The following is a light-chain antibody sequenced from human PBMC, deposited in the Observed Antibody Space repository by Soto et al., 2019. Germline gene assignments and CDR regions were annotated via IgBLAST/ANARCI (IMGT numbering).Light chain of an antibody. CDR3: QQYGSSFT. V-gene: IGKV3-20*01. CDR1: QSVSSSY. Sequence: EIVLTQSPGTLSLSPGERATLSCRGSQSVSSSYLAWYQQKPGQAPRLLIYGASSRATGIPDRVSGSGSGTDFTLTISRLQPEAFAVYYCQQYGSSFTFGPGTKVDIK. J-gene: IGKJ3*01. CDR2: GAS.